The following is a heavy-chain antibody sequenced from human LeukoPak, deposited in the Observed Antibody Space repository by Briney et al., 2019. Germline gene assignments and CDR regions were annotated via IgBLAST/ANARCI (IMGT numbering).Heavy chain of an antibody. CDR1: GITLSNYG. CDR2: ISGSGGST. Sequence: GSLRLSCAVSGITLSNYGMSWVRQAPGKGLEWVVGISGSGGSTNYADSVKGRFTISRDNPKNTLFLQMKSLRAEDTAVYFCAKRGVVIRVILVGFHKEAYYFDSWGQGALVTVSS. J-gene: IGHJ4*02. V-gene: IGHV3-23*01. D-gene: IGHD3-22*01. CDR3: AKRGVVIRVILVGFHKEAYYFDS.